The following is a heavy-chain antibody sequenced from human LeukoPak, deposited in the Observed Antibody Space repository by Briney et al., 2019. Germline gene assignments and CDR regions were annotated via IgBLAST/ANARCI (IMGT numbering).Heavy chain of an antibody. D-gene: IGHD2-21*02. CDR2: ISAYNGNT. CDR3: ARYCGGDCYFPFDY. J-gene: IGHJ4*02. Sequence: GASVKVSCKASGYTFTSYGISWVRQAPGQGLEWMGWISAYNGNTNYAQKLQGRVTMTTDTSTSTAYMELRSLRSDDTAVYYCARYCGGDCYFPFDYWGQGTLVTVSS. V-gene: IGHV1-18*01. CDR1: GYTFTSYG.